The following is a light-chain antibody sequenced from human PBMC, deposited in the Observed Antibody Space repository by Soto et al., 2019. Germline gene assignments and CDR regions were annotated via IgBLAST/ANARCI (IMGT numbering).Light chain of an antibody. J-gene: IGLJ1*01. CDR3: SSFTDSRVYV. Sequence: QSALTQPASVSGSPGQSITTSCTGTSSDVGRYDYVSWYQHHPGKAPKLIIYVVSDRPSGVSNRFSGSKSGNTASLTISGLQAEDEADYYCSSFTDSRVYVFGSGTKATVL. CDR2: VVS. V-gene: IGLV2-14*01. CDR1: SSDVGRYDY.